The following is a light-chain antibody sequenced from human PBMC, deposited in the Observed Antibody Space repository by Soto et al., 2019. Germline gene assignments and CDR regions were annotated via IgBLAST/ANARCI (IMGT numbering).Light chain of an antibody. CDR2: RVS. CDR1: QDFGDW. V-gene: IGKV1-5*03. CDR3: QRYNSHLFF. J-gene: IGKJ3*01. Sequence: DDRLTQSPSTLSASVGDRVTISCRASQDFGDWLAWYQQKPGKAPKLLIHRVSRLQSGVPVRFSGSGSETEFTLTINGLQPDDFATYYCQRYNSHLFFFGPGTKVQSK.